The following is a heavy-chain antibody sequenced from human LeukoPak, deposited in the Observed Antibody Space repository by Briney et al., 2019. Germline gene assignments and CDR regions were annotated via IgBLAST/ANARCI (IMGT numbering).Heavy chain of an antibody. D-gene: IGHD3-22*01. CDR2: IFHSGST. CDR1: GYSIRSGFY. J-gene: IGHJ3*01. V-gene: IGHV4-38-2*02. CDR3: ARANYYDSSGYSRGAFDL. Sequence: SETLSLTCSVSGYSIRSGFYWGWIRQPPGKGLEWIGSIFHSGSTYYNPSLKSRVTISVDTSKNQFSLKLSSVTAADTAVYYCARANYYDSSGYSRGAFDLWGQGAMVTVSS.